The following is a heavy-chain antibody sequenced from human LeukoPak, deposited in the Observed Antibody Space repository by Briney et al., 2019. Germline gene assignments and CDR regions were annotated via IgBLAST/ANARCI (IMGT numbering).Heavy chain of an antibody. CDR1: GGSISSSSYY. V-gene: IGHV4-39*07. CDR3: ARGTEIAARIYWFDP. J-gene: IGHJ5*02. Sequence: SETLSLTCTVSGGSISSSSYYWGWIRQPPGKGLEWIGSIYYSGSTYYNPSLKSRVTISVDTSKNQFSLKLSSVTAADTAVYYCARGTEIAARIYWFDPWGQGTLVTVSS. D-gene: IGHD6-6*01. CDR2: IYYSGST.